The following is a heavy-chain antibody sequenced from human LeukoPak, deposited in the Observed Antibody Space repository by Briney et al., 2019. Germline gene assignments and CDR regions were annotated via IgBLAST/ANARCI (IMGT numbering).Heavy chain of an antibody. CDR2: IYHSGRT. J-gene: IGHJ4*02. D-gene: IGHD3-9*01. Sequence: SETLSLTCAVSGGSISSGDYSWSWIRQPPGKGLEWIGYIYHSGRTFYNPSLKSRVTISVDTSKNQISLEVTSVTAADTAAYYCARTELRYFDWLLSGAGIDYWGQGTLVTVSS. V-gene: IGHV4-30-2*01. CDR1: GGSISSGDYS. CDR3: ARTELRYFDWLLSGAGIDY.